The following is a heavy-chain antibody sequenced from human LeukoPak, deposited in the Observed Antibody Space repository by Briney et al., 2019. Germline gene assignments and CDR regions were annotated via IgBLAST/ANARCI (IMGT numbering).Heavy chain of an antibody. CDR1: GFTFSSYS. V-gene: IGHV3-21*01. J-gene: IGHJ3*01. CDR3: TCDLNRSDGL. Sequence: GGSLRLSCAASGFTFSSYSMNWVRQAPGKGLEWVSSISSSSSYIYYAGSVKGRFTISRDNAKNSLYLQMDSLRVEDTAVYYCTCDLNRSDGLWGQGTMVTVSS. D-gene: IGHD2-8*01. CDR2: ISSSSSYI.